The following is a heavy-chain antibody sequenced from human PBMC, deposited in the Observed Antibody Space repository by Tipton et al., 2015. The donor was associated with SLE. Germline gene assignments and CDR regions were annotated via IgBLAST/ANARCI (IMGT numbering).Heavy chain of an antibody. D-gene: IGHD5-24*01. CDR1: GGSISSYY. J-gene: IGHJ5*02. V-gene: IGHV4-59*01. CDR3: VRDGFCRDGVCYRNWFDP. CDR2: IYYSGST. Sequence: TLSLTCTVSGGSISSYYWSWIRQPPGKGLEWIGYIYYSGSTNYNPSLKSRVTISVDTSKNQFSLKLTSVTAADTAVYYCVRDGFCRDGVCYRNWFDPWGPGSLVTVS.